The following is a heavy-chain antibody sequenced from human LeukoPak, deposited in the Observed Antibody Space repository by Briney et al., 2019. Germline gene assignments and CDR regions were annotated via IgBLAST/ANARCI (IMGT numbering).Heavy chain of an antibody. J-gene: IGHJ4*02. CDR2: ISGSGGST. D-gene: IGHD3-10*01. CDR1: GSTFSSYA. V-gene: IGHV3-23*01. Sequence: GGSLRLSCAASGSTFSSYAMSWVRQAPGKGLEWVSAISGSGGSTYYADSVKGRFTISRDNSKNTLYLQMNSLRAEDTAVYYCAKDREYYYGSGSYYFDYWGQGTLVTVSS. CDR3: AKDREYYYGSGSYYFDY.